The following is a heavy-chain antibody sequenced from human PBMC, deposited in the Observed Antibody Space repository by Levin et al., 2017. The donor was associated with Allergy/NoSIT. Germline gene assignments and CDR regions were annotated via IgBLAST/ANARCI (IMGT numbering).Heavy chain of an antibody. CDR1: GFSFLGSS. D-gene: IGHD2-2*01. CDR3: ARRGRGYCSSTSCYGAPQWLVGLGHFDY. Sequence: LSLPFSFSGFSFLGSSWNWIRQPPGKGLEWIGEINHSGSTNYNPSLKSRVTISVDTSKNQFSLKLSSVTAADTAVYYCARRGRGYCSSTSCYGAPQWLVGLGHFDYWGQGTLVTVSS. J-gene: IGHJ4*02. V-gene: IGHV4-34*01. CDR2: INHSGST.